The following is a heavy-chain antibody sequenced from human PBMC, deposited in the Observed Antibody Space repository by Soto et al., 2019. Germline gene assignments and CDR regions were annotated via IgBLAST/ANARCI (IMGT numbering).Heavy chain of an antibody. CDR2: ISSSGSTI. D-gene: IGHD5-12*01. Sequence: GGSLRLSCAASGFTFSSYGLNWVRQAPGQGLEWVSYISSSGSTIYYADSVKGRFTISRDNAKNSLYLQMNSLRAEDTAVYYCASKEMATIWHYYYGMDVWGQGTTVTVSS. CDR3: ASKEMATIWHYYYGMDV. V-gene: IGHV3-48*04. J-gene: IGHJ6*02. CDR1: GFTFSSYG.